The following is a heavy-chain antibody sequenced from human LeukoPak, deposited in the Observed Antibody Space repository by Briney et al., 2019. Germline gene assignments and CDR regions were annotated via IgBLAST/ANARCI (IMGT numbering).Heavy chain of an antibody. V-gene: IGHV3-11*01. CDR2: IDSSSRTI. J-gene: IGHJ3*01. D-gene: IGHD3-3*01. CDR3: ARDPPNDFWSGRYAFDL. Sequence: GGSLRLSCAASGFTFSDFYMSWIRQAPGKGLEGLSYIDSSSRTIYYADSVKGRFTISRDNAENSVYLQMNSLRAEDTALYYCARDPPNDFWSGRYAFDLWGQGTKVTVSS. CDR1: GFTFSDFY.